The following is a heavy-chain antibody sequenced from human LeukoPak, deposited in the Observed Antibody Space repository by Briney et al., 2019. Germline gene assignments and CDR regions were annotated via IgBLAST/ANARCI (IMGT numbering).Heavy chain of an antibody. D-gene: IGHD3-9*01. CDR1: GYTFTSYY. V-gene: IGHV1-46*01. CDR3: ARGYYDILTGYYMEAAKYYYYGMDV. J-gene: IGHJ6*02. Sequence: ASVKVSCKASGYTFTSYYMHWVRQAPGQGLEWMGIINPSGGSTSYAQKFQGRVTMTRDTSTSTVYVELSSLRSEDTAVYYCARGYYDILTGYYMEAAKYYYYGMDVWGQGTTVTVSS. CDR2: INPSGGST.